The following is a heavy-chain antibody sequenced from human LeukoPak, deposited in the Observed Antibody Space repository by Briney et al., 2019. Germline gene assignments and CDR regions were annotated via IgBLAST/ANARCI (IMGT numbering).Heavy chain of an antibody. Sequence: GASVKVSCKASGYTFTGHYMHWVRQAPGQGLEWMGWINPNSGGTNYAQKFQGRVTMTRDTSISTAYMELSRLRSDDTAVYYCARVDTAMVTIDYWGQGTLVTVSS. CDR1: GYTFTGHY. CDR3: ARVDTAMVTIDY. D-gene: IGHD5-18*01. V-gene: IGHV1-2*02. J-gene: IGHJ4*02. CDR2: INPNSGGT.